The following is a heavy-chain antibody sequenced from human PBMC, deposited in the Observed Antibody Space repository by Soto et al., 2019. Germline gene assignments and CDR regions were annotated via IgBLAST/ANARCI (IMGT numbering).Heavy chain of an antibody. Sequence: SETLSLTCAVYGGSFSGYYWSWIRQPPGKGLEWIGEINHSGSTNYNPSLKSRVTISVDTSKNQFSLKLSSVTAADTAVYYCASTNNYSNYAFDYWGQGTLVTVSS. D-gene: IGHD4-4*01. CDR1: GGSFSGYY. CDR2: INHSGST. J-gene: IGHJ4*02. CDR3: ASTNNYSNYAFDY. V-gene: IGHV4-34*01.